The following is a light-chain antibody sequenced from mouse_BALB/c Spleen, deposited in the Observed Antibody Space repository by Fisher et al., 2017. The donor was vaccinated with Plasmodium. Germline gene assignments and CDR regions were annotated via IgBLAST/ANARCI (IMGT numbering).Light chain of an antibody. CDR2: KVS. CDR3: FQSTHLPLT. V-gene: IGKV1-110*01. J-gene: IGKJ4*01. Sequence: DIVMTQSPLSLPVSLGDQASFSFKSSQSLVHSNGTTYLHWYLQKPGQSPKLLIYKVSNRFSGVPDRFSGSGSGTDFTLKISRVEAEDLGIYFCFQSTHLPLTFGSGTKLEL. CDR1: QSLVHSNGTTY.